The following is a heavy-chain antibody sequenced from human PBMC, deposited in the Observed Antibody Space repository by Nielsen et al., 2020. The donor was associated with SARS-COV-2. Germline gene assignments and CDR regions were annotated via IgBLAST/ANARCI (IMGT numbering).Heavy chain of an antibody. CDR3: AIQAGGYFYPLDF. D-gene: IGHD3-9*01. V-gene: IGHV3-23*01. Sequence: EGSLRLSCAASGFTFSTYAMSWVRQAPGKGLEFVSSLTGDGATTYYADSVKGRFSSSRDNSKNTLYLQMNSLRAEDTAVYYCAIQAGGYFYPLDFWGQGTLVTVSS. J-gene: IGHJ4*02. CDR2: LTGDGATT. CDR1: GFTFSTYA.